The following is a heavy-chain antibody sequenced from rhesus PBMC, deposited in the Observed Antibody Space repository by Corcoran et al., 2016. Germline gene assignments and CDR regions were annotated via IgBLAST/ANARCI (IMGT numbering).Heavy chain of an antibody. Sequence: EVQLVETGGGLVQPGGSLRLSCAASGFTFSTYPRQWARQAPGKGLGWISTINSGGGGTYYAESVKGRFTISRDNSKNTLSLQMNSLRAEDTAVYYCATYRSWSHDYWGQGVLVTVSS. CDR2: INSGGGGT. V-gene: IGHV3-103*01. J-gene: IGHJ4*01. CDR3: ATYRSWSHDY. D-gene: IGHD6-13*01. CDR1: GFTFSTYP.